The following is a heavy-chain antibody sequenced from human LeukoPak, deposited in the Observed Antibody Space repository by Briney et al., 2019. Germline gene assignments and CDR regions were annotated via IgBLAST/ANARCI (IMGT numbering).Heavy chain of an antibody. V-gene: IGHV3-66*01. CDR1: GFTVSSNY. D-gene: IGHD6-19*01. J-gene: IGHJ6*02. CDR2: NYSGGST. Sequence: GGSLRLSCAASGFTVSSNYMSWVRQAPGKGQEWVTVNYSGGSTYYADSVKGRFTISRDNSKNTLYLQMNSLRAEDTAVYYCARGDPDSSGWYRHYYYSGMDVWGQGTTVTV. CDR3: ARGDPDSSGWYRHYYYSGMDV.